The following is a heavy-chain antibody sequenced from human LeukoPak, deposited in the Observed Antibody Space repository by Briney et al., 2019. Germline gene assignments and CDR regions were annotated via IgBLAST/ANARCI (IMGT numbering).Heavy chain of an antibody. CDR1: GFTFSSYG. CDR2: ISYDGSNK. J-gene: IGHJ4*02. V-gene: IGHV3-30*03. Sequence: PGGSLRLSCAASGFTFSSYGVHWVRQAPGKGLEWVAVISYDGSNKYYEDSVKGRFTISRDNSKNTPYLQMNSLRAEDTAVYYCARENSGTYFDYWGQGTLVTVPS. CDR3: ARENSGTYFDY. D-gene: IGHD1-26*01.